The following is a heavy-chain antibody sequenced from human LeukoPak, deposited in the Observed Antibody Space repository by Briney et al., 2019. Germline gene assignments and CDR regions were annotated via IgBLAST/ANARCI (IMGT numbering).Heavy chain of an antibody. J-gene: IGHJ6*02. CDR2: INPSGGST. CDR1: GYTFSSYS. Sequence: GASVKVSCKASGYTFSSYSMHWVRQAPGQGLEWMGIINPSGGSTSYAQKFQGRVTMTRDTSTSTVYMELSSLRSEDTAVYYCARRTSGYYYLDVWGQGTTVTASS. CDR3: ARRTSGYYYLDV. V-gene: IGHV1-46*01. D-gene: IGHD3-22*01.